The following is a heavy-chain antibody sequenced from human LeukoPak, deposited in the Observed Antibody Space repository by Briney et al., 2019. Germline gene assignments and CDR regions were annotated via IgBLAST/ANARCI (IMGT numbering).Heavy chain of an antibody. Sequence: SETLSLTCAVYGGSFSGYYRSWLRQPPGKGLEWIGEINHSGSTNYNPSLKSRVTISVDTSKNQFSLKPSSVTAADTAVYYCARTSIYYDSSGYRSWGQGTLVTVSS. CDR2: INHSGST. CDR1: GGSFSGYY. CDR3: ARTSIYYDSSGYRS. V-gene: IGHV4-34*01. J-gene: IGHJ5*02. D-gene: IGHD3-22*01.